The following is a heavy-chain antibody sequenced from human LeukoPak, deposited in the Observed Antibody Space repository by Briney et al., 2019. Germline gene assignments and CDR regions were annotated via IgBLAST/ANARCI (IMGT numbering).Heavy chain of an antibody. Sequence: GSLRLSCAASGFTFSSYSMNWVRQPPGKGLEWIGEINHSGSTNYNPSLKSRVTISVDTSKNQFSLKLSSVTAADTAVYYCASIPYDILTGYYKLDWFDPWGQGTLVTVSS. J-gene: IGHJ5*02. D-gene: IGHD3-9*01. V-gene: IGHV4-34*01. CDR1: GFTFSSYS. CDR3: ASIPYDILTGYYKLDWFDP. CDR2: INHSGST.